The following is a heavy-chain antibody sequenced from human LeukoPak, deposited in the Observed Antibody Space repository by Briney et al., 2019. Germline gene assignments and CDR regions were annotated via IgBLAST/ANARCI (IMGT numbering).Heavy chain of an antibody. CDR2: ITGSGGNT. CDR1: GFTFSNYA. Sequence: GGTLRLSCAASGFTFSNYAMNWVRQAPGKGLEWVSVITGSGGNTYYADSVKGRFTISRDNSKNTLYLQMNSLRAEDTAVYYCARVGLTMDRGVVTYYYCMDVWGKGTTVTVSS. J-gene: IGHJ6*03. V-gene: IGHV3-23*01. D-gene: IGHD3-10*01. CDR3: ARVGLTMDRGVVTYYYCMDV.